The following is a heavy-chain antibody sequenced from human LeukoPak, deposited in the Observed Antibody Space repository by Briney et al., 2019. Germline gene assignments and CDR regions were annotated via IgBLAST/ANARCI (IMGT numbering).Heavy chain of an antibody. CDR1: GYTFTSYD. D-gene: IGHD1-1*01. CDR2: MNPNSGNT. J-gene: IGHJ5*02. CDR3: ARALDLPQGYNWFDP. Sequence: ASVKVSCKASGYTFTSYDINWARQATGQGLEWMGWMNPNSGNTGYAQKFQGRVTMTRNTSISTAYMELSSLRSEDTAVYYCARALDLPQGYNWFDPWGQGTLVTVSS. V-gene: IGHV1-8*01.